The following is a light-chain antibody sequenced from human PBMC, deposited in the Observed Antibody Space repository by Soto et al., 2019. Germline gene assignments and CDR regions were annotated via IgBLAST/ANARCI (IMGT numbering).Light chain of an antibody. CDR3: QQYNNWPPWT. V-gene: IGKV3-15*01. CDR2: DAS. Sequence: ILMTQSPATLSVSPGGRATLSCRASQSVSTNLAWYQQKPGQAPRLLIYDASTRSTGSPARFSGSGSGTEFTLTISGLQSEDFAVYDCQQYNNWPPWTFGQGTKVEIK. J-gene: IGKJ1*01. CDR1: QSVSTN.